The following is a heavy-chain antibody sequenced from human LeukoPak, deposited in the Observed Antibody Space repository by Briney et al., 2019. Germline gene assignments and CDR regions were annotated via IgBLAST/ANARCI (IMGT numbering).Heavy chain of an antibody. V-gene: IGHV1-18*01. Sequence: ASVKVSCKASGYTFTSYGISWVRQAPGQGLEWMGWISAYNGNTNYAQKFQGRVTMTRDTSTSTVYMELSSLRSEDTAVYYCARGLGRYCSSTSCYAEAFDIWGQGTMVTVSS. CDR2: ISAYNGNT. J-gene: IGHJ3*02. CDR1: GYTFTSYG. D-gene: IGHD2-2*01. CDR3: ARGLGRYCSSTSCYAEAFDI.